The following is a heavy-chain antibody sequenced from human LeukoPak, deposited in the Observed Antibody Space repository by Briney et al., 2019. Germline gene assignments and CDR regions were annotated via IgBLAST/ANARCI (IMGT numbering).Heavy chain of an antibody. J-gene: IGHJ4*02. CDR2: LNPNSGDT. CDR1: GYTFTSYG. Sequence: ASVKVSCKASGYTFTSYGISWVRQAPGQGREWVGWLNPNSGDTYITQKFQGWVTMTRDTYVNTAYMELSRLKSDDTAIYFCARDQKTLRYFDWLSPFDYWGQGTLVTVSS. CDR3: ARDQKTLRYFDWLSPFDY. V-gene: IGHV1-2*04. D-gene: IGHD3-9*01.